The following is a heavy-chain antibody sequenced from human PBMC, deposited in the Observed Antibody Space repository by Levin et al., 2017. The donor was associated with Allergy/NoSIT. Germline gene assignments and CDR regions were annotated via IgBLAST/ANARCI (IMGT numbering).Heavy chain of an antibody. CDR3: ARGIAVAGTFDP. CDR1: GFTVSSHY. D-gene: IGHD6-19*01. V-gene: IGHV3-53*01. Sequence: GESLKISCAASGFTVSSHYMNWVRQAPGKGLEWVSVLYSGGSTYYADSVKGRFTISRDNSKNTLHLQMNSLRAEDTAVYYCARGIAVAGTFDPWGQGTLVTVSS. J-gene: IGHJ5*02. CDR2: LYSGGST.